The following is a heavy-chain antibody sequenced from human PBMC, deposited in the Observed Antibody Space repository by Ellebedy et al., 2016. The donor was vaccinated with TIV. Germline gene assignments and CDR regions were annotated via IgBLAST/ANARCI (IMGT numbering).Heavy chain of an antibody. CDR2: TYHSGST. CDR1: GASISSYY. V-gene: IGHV4-59*08. D-gene: IGHD3-3*01. CDR3: ARRPTISLFDP. J-gene: IGHJ5*02. Sequence: SETLSLTCNVSGASISSYYWSWIRQPPGKGLEWIGYTYHSGSTYYNPSLKSRVSISIDTSKKQFSLNLSSVTAADTAVYYCARRPTISLFDPWGQGILVTVSS.